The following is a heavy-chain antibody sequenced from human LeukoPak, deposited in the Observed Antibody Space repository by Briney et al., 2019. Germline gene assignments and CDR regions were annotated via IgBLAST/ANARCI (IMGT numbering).Heavy chain of an antibody. CDR3: ARDGRGGVYYYDAAFDY. J-gene: IGHJ4*02. CDR1: GFTFSSYG. CDR2: IWYDGSNK. V-gene: IGHV3-33*01. D-gene: IGHD3-22*01. Sequence: GGSLRLSCAASGFTFSSYGMHWVRQAPGKGLEWVAVIWYDGSNKYYADSVKGRFTISGDNSKNTLYLQMNSLRAEDTAVYYCARDGRGGVYYYDAAFDYWGQGTLVTVSS.